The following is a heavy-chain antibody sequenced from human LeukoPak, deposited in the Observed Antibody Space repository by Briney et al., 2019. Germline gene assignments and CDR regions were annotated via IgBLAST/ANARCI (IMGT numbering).Heavy chain of an antibody. CDR1: GFTFSSYG. D-gene: IGHD1-26*01. CDR2: ISYDGSNK. V-gene: IGHV3-30*03. Sequence: GGSLRLSCAASGFTFSSYGMHWVRQAPGKGLEWVAVISYDGSNKYYADSVKGRFTISRDNSKNTLYLQMNSLRSEDTAVYYCARRGSYEDFDYWGQGTLVTVSS. CDR3: ARRGSYEDFDY. J-gene: IGHJ4*02.